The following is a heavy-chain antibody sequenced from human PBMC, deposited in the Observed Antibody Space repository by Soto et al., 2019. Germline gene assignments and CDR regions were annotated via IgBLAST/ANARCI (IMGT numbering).Heavy chain of an antibody. Sequence: QVQLQQWGAGLLKPSETLSLTCAVYGGSFSGYYWSWIRQPPGKGLGWIGETNNSGSTNHNPSLMRRVNRPVDTSKTRFSLKLGSVTAAETAVYCWARGYGRIFDYWGQGAL. V-gene: IGHV4-34*01. CDR3: ARGYGRIFDY. CDR2: TNNSGST. J-gene: IGHJ4*02. D-gene: IGHD3-10*01. CDR1: GGSFSGYY.